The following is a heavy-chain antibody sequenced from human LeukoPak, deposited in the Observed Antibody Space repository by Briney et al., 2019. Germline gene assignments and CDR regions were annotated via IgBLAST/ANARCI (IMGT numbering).Heavy chain of an antibody. CDR2: ISAYNGNT. J-gene: IGHJ4*02. CDR3: AREGRLGELSPIDY. CDR1: GGTFSSYA. V-gene: IGHV1-18*01. D-gene: IGHD3-16*02. Sequence: ASVKVSCKASGGTFSSYAISWVRQAPGQGLEWMGWISAYNGNTNYAQKLQGRVTMTTDTSTSTAYMELRSLRSDDTAVYYCAREGRLGELSPIDYWGQGTLVTVSS.